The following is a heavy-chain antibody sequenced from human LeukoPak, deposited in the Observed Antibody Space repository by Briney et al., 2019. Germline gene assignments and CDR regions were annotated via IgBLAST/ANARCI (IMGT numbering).Heavy chain of an antibody. CDR3: ARRGGYCSSTSCFNWFDP. V-gene: IGHV4-34*01. J-gene: IGHJ5*02. CDR1: GGSFSGYY. D-gene: IGHD2-2*01. CDR2: INHSGST. Sequence: PSESLSLTWAVYGGSFSGYYWSWIRQPPGKGLEWIGEINHSGSTNYNPSLKSRVTISVDTSKNQFSLKLSSVTAADTAVYYCARRGGYCSSTSCFNWFDPWGQGTLVTVSS.